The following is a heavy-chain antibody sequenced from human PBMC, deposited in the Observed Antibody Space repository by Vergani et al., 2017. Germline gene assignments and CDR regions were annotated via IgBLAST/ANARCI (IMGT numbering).Heavy chain of an antibody. Sequence: QVHLVESGGGVVQPGRSLRLSCVVSGFTSSYYGMHWVRQAPGKGLEWVAVISYDGTQKYYADSVKGRFTISRDNSKSTLYLQMNSLRTEDTAVYYCATDGCGKPGGQIGYFREWGQGTLVTVSS. D-gene: IGHD2-21*01. CDR2: ISYDGTQK. V-gene: IGHV3-30*03. CDR1: GFTSSYYG. J-gene: IGHJ1*01. CDR3: ATDGCGKPGGQIGYFRE.